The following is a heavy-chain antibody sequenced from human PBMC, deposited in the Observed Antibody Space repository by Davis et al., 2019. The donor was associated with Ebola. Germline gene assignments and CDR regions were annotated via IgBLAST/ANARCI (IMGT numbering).Heavy chain of an antibody. CDR1: GYTFTSYG. CDR3: ARDTKHYYGSGRGKNDY. CDR2: ISAYNGNT. D-gene: IGHD3-10*01. Sequence: ASVKVSCRASGYTFTSYGISWVRQAPGQGLEWMGWISAYNGNTNYAQKLQGRVTMTTDTSTSTAYMELRSLRSDDTAVYYCARDTKHYYGSGRGKNDYWGQGTLVTVSS. V-gene: IGHV1-18*04. J-gene: IGHJ4*02.